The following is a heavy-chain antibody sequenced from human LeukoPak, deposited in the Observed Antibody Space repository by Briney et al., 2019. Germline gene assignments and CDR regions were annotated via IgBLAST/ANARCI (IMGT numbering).Heavy chain of an antibody. J-gene: IGHJ3*02. V-gene: IGHV2-5*02. Sequence: SGPTLVNPTQTLTLTCTSSGFSLSTTEVAVGWFRQPPGKALEWLALIHWDDDKRYNPSLTSRLTVTKDSSKNQVVLTMSNMDPVDTATYHCAHSYIVMEAFNIWGQGTMVTVSS. D-gene: IGHD2-15*01. CDR3: AHSYIVMEAFNI. CDR1: GFSLSTTEVA. CDR2: IHWDDDK.